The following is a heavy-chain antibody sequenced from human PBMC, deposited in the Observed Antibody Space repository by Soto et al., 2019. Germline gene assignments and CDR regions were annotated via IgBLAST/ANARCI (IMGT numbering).Heavy chain of an antibody. CDR2: IGGGTGAT. J-gene: IGHJ4*02. D-gene: IGHD4-17*01. CDR1: GFTFSTYA. CDR3: AKNAMSTVTRRGQYFDS. V-gene: IGHV3-23*01. Sequence: EVQLLESGGGLVQPGGSLRLSCAASGFTFSTYAMSWVRQAPGEGLEWVSGIGGGTGATDNADSVKGRFIISRDNSKNTLYLQMNNLSVEDTAVYYCAKNAMSTVTRRGQYFDSWGQGTLVTVSS.